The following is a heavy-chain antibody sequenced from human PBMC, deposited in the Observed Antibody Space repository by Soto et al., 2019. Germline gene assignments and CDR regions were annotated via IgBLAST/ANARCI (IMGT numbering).Heavy chain of an antibody. V-gene: IGHV6-1*01. CDR2: TYYRSKWYN. Sequence: SQTLSLTCAISVDSVSSNSAAWNWIRQSPSRGLEWLGRTYYRSKWYNDYAVSVKSRITINPDTSKNQFSLQLNSVTPEDTAVYYCARDTIAAKIYYYGMDVWGQGTTVTVSS. CDR1: VDSVSSNSAA. D-gene: IGHD6-13*01. J-gene: IGHJ6*02. CDR3: ARDTIAAKIYYYGMDV.